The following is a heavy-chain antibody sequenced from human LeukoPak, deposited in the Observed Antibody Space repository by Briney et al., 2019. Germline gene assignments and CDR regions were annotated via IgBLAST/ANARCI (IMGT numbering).Heavy chain of an antibody. J-gene: IGHJ6*03. CDR3: AKEGQRTYYYGSGSPYYMDV. CDR2: ISYDGSSK. D-gene: IGHD3-10*01. Sequence: PGGSLRLSCVVSGFSFSSYGMHWVRQAPGKGLEWVAVISYDGSSKYYADSVKGRFTISRDNSKNTLYLQMNSLRAEDTAVYYCAKEGQRTYYYGSGSPYYMDVWGKGTTVTVSS. CDR1: GFSFSSYG. V-gene: IGHV3-30*18.